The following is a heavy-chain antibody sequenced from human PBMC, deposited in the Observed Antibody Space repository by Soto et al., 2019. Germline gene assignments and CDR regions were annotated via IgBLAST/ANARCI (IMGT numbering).Heavy chain of an antibody. J-gene: IGHJ4*02. Sequence: ASVKVSCKASGYTFTSYGISWVRQAPGQGLEWMGWISAYNGNTNYAQKPQGRVTMTTDTSTSTAYMELRSLRSDDTAVYYCARRLRDGYNWAFDYWGQGTLVTVSS. CDR1: GYTFTSYG. CDR2: ISAYNGNT. D-gene: IGHD1-1*01. V-gene: IGHV1-18*04. CDR3: ARRLRDGYNWAFDY.